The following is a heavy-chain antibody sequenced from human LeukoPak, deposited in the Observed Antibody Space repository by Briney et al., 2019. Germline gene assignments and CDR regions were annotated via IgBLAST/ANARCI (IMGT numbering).Heavy chain of an antibody. Sequence: SETLSLTCVVSGGSISSYYWSWVRQAPGKGLEWIGYIYYSGSTNYNPSLKSRVTISVDTSKNQFSLKLSSVTAADTAVYYCARAVYSGWYYFDYWGQGTLVTVSS. CDR2: IYYSGST. CDR1: GGSISSYY. CDR3: ARAVYSGWYYFDY. J-gene: IGHJ4*02. V-gene: IGHV4-59*01. D-gene: IGHD6-19*01.